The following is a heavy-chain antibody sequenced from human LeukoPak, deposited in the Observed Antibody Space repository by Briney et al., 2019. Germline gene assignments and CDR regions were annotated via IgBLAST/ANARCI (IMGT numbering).Heavy chain of an antibody. D-gene: IGHD2-21*01. V-gene: IGHV4-34*01. CDR3: ARIRCGRGQARCYNH. CDR1: GVSVSDYY. CDR2: VSPGGYT. J-gene: IGHJ5*02. Sequence: SETLSLTCAVSGVSVSDYYWSWVRQSPEKGLEWIGEVSPGGYTTYNPSLRSRVIISEDTSENQLSLNVTSVTAADTALYYCARIRCGRGQARCYNHWAQGSLVTVSS.